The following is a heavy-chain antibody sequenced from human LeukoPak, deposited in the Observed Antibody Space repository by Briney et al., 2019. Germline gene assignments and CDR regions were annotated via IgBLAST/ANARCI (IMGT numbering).Heavy chain of an antibody. CDR1: GYSISSGYY. CDR2: IYHSGST. J-gene: IGHJ4*02. V-gene: IGHV4-38-2*02. Sequence: SETLSLTXTVSGYSISSGYYWGWIRQPPGKRLEWIGSIYHSGSTYYNPSLKSRVTISVDTSKNQFSLKLSSVTAADTAVYYCARVGFTSFDYWGQGTLVTVSS. CDR3: ARVGFTSFDY. D-gene: IGHD1-26*01.